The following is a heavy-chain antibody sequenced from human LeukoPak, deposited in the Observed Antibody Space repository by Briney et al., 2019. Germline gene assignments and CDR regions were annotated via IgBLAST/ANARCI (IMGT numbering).Heavy chain of an antibody. CDR1: GGSFSGYY. Sequence: SETLSLTCAVYGGSFSGYYWSWIRQPPGKGLEWIGEINHSGCTNYNPSLKSRVTISVDTSKNQFSLKLSSVTAADTAVYYCATGWGRTYFDYWGQGTLVTVSS. D-gene: IGHD3-16*01. CDR3: ATGWGRTYFDY. V-gene: IGHV4-34*01. CDR2: INHSGCT. J-gene: IGHJ4*02.